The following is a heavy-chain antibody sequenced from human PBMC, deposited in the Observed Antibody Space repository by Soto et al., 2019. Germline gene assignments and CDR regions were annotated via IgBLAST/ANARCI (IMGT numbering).Heavy chain of an antibody. Sequence: VQLLESGGGLVQPGGSLRLSCAASGFTFSNYAMSWVRQAPGKALEWVSSINIVGGNTNYADSVRGRCTMSRDDSKNTVFLQMNSLRAEDTAIYYCTNNYYFDSWGQGTLITVSS. CDR2: INIVGGNT. D-gene: IGHD1-1*01. CDR1: GFTFSNYA. J-gene: IGHJ4*02. CDR3: TNNYYFDS. V-gene: IGHV3-23*01.